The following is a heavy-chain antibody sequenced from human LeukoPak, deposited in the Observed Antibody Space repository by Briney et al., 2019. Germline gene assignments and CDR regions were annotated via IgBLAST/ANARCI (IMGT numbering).Heavy chain of an antibody. CDR2: MSSSNSLI. J-gene: IGHJ4*02. CDR3: AREFDGSASGAGY. D-gene: IGHD1-26*01. V-gene: IGHV3-21*01. Sequence: GEALRLSCAASRYTFSRYSMNWGRQAPAKGLEWVSSMSSSNSLISYGDSEKGRFTVSSDNANRSLYLQMKSLRADGAAVYYCAREFDGSASGAGYWGQGTLVTVPS. CDR1: RYTFSRYS.